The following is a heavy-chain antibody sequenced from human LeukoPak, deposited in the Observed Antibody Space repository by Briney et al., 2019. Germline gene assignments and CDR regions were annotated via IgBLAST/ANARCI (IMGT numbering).Heavy chain of an antibody. Sequence: EASVKVSCKASGYTFTGYYMHWVRQAPGQGLEWMGWINPNSGGTNYAQKFQGRVTMTRDTSISTAYMELSRLRSDDTAVYYCARGTARRYGDYGGNWFDPWGQGTLVTVSS. V-gene: IGHV1-2*02. CDR3: ARGTARRYGDYGGNWFDP. D-gene: IGHD4-17*01. J-gene: IGHJ5*02. CDR2: INPNSGGT. CDR1: GYTFTGYY.